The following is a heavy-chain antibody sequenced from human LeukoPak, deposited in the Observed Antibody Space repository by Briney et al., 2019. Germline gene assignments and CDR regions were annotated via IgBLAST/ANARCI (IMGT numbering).Heavy chain of an antibody. J-gene: IGHJ4*02. CDR2: ISYDGSNK. V-gene: IGHV3-30*04. Sequence: GGSLRLSCAASGFTFSSYAMHWVRQAPGKGLEWVAVISYDGSNKYYADSVKGRFTISRDNSKNTLYLQMNSLRAEDTAVYYCARDRGGQPIDFDYWGQGTLVTVSS. CDR1: GFTFSSYA. CDR3: ARDRGGQPIDFDY. D-gene: IGHD3-10*01.